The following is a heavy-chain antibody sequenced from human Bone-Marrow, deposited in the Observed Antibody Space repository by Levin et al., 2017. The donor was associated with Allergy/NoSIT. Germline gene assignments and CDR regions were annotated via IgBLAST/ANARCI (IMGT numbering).Heavy chain of an antibody. CDR3: AKVRGTVTTNYGLDV. V-gene: IGHV3-23*01. CDR1: GFTFINYA. J-gene: IGHJ6*02. CDR2: ISGSGGNT. D-gene: IGHD4-11*01. Sequence: GESLKISCAASGFTFINYAMTWVRQAPGKGLEWVSTISGSGGNTYYADTYYADSVKGRFTISRDNSKNTLYLQMNSLRAEDTAVYYCAKVRGTVTTNYGLDVWGQGTTVTVSS.